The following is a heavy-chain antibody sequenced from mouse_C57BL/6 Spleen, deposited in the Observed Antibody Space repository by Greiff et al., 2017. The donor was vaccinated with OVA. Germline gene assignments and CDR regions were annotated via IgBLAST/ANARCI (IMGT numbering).Heavy chain of an antibody. Sequence: QVPLPQSGAELVKPGASVKMSCKASGYTFTSYWITWLKQRPGPGLEWIGDIYPGSGSTHYNEKFKSKATLTVDTSSRTAYMQLSSLTSEDSAVYYCAREQLGRTFFDYWGQGTTLTVSS. CDR2: IYPGSGST. V-gene: IGHV1-55*01. D-gene: IGHD4-1*01. J-gene: IGHJ2*01. CDR1: GYTFTSYW. CDR3: AREQLGRTFFDY.